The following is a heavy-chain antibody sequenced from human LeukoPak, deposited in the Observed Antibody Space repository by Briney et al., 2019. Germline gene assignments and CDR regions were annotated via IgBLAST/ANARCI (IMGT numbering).Heavy chain of an antibody. CDR3: ARISSPGARLFDY. Sequence: PSETLSLTCTVSGGFISSYYWSWIRQPPGKGLEWIGYIYTSGSTNYNPSLKSRVTISVDTSKNQFSLKLSSVTAADTAVYYCARISSPGARLFDYWGQGTLVTVSS. V-gene: IGHV4-4*09. CDR2: IYTSGST. CDR1: GGFISSYY. J-gene: IGHJ4*02. D-gene: IGHD4/OR15-4a*01.